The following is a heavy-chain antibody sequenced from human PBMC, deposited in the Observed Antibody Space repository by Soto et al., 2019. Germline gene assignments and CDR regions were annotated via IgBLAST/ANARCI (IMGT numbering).Heavy chain of an antibody. J-gene: IGHJ5*02. Sequence: QVQLVQSGAEVKKPGSSVKVSCKASGGTFSSYTISWVRQAPGQGLEWMGRIIPILGIANYAQKFRGRVTITADKSTSTAYMELSSLRSEDTAVYYCAREGEYSGYDSWFDPWGQGTLVTVSS. V-gene: IGHV1-69*08. CDR2: IIPILGIA. D-gene: IGHD5-12*01. CDR3: AREGEYSGYDSWFDP. CDR1: GGTFSSYT.